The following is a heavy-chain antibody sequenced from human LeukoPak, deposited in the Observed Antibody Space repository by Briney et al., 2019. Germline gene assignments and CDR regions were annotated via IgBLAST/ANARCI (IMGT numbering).Heavy chain of an antibody. CDR2: INHSGST. CDR1: GGSFSGYY. V-gene: IGHV4-34*01. CDR3: ARLLSADKWLRWGYYYYYYMDV. Sequence: PSETLSLTCAVYGGSFSGYYWSWIRQPPGKGLEWIGEINHSGSTNYNPSLKSRVTISVDTSKNQFSLKLSSVTAADTAVYYCARLLSADKWLRWGYYYYYYMDVWGKGTTVTISS. D-gene: IGHD5-12*01. J-gene: IGHJ6*03.